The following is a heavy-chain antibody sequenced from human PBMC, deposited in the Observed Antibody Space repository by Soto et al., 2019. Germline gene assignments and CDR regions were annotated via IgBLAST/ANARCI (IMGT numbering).Heavy chain of an antibody. CDR1: GGTFSSYA. V-gene: IGHV1-69*13. Sequence: ASVKVSCKASGGTFSSYAISWVRQAPGQGLEWMGGIIPIFGTANYAQKFQGRVTITADESTSTAYMELSSLRSEDTAVYYCARGGYCSSTSCPKGGLYYYMDVWGKGTTVTVSS. CDR3: ARGGYCSSTSCPKGGLYYYMDV. CDR2: IIPIFGTA. D-gene: IGHD2-2*01. J-gene: IGHJ6*03.